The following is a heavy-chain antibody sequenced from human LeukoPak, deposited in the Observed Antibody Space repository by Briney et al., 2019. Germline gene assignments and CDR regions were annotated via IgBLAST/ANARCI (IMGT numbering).Heavy chain of an antibody. CDR2: IRSKASGGTT. CDR1: GFTFEHYA. J-gene: IGHJ5*02. D-gene: IGHD2-21*01. V-gene: IGHV3-49*03. Sequence: PGGSLRLSCAASGFTFEHYAMSWFRQAPGKGLEWVGLIRSKASGGTTEYAASVEGRFTISRDDSSSIVYLQMNRLKTEDTALYYCTRDRLNQHIVVVSGWSDPWGQGTLVTVSS. CDR3: TRDRLNQHIVVVSGWSDP.